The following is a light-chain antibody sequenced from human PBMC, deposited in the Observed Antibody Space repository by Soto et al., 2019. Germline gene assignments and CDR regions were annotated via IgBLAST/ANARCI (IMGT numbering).Light chain of an antibody. CDR2: AAS. J-gene: IGKJ1*01. Sequence: DIQMTQSPSSLSASVGDRVTITCRASQSISSYLNWYQQKPGKAPKLLIYAASSLQSGVPSRFGGSGSRTDFTLTISSLQPEDFATYYCQQSYSTPWTFGQGTKV. V-gene: IGKV1-39*01. CDR1: QSISSY. CDR3: QQSYSTPWT.